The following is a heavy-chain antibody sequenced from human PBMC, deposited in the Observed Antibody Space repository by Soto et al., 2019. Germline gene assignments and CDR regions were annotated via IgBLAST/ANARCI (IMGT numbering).Heavy chain of an antibody. J-gene: IGHJ6*02. V-gene: IGHV6-1*01. Sequence: SQTLSLTCAISGDSVSSNSAAWNWIRQSPSRGLEWLGRTYYRSKWYNDYAVSVKSRITINPDTSKNQFSLQLNSVTPEDTAVYYCARDPGHQSYYDFWSGYQTARYYHGMDVWGQGTTVTVPS. CDR2: TYYRSKWYN. CDR3: ARDPGHQSYYDFWSGYQTARYYHGMDV. CDR1: GDSVSSNSAA. D-gene: IGHD3-3*01.